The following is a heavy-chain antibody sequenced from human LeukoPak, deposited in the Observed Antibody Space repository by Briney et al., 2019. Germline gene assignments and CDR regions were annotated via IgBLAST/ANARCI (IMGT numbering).Heavy chain of an antibody. CDR3: AKDLQQLVRGDFDY. Sequence: GGSLRLSCAASGFTFNDYAMHWVRQAPGKGLEWVSGISWNSGTIGYADSVKGLFTISRDNAKNSLFLKMNSLRAEDTALYYCAKDLQQLVRGDFDYWGQGTLVTVSS. D-gene: IGHD6-13*01. J-gene: IGHJ4*02. CDR2: ISWNSGTI. V-gene: IGHV3-9*01. CDR1: GFTFNDYA.